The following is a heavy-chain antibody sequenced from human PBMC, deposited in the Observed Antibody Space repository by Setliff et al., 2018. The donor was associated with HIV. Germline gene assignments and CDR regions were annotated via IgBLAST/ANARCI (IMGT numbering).Heavy chain of an antibody. CDR2: INPSGGST. CDR3: ARESRDIVATSPLDY. D-gene: IGHD5-12*01. Sequence: ASVKVSCKASGYTFTSYYMNWVRQAPGQGLEWMGIINPSGGSTGYAQKFQGRVTMTRDTSISTAYMELSRLISDDTAVYYCARESRDIVATSPLDYWGQGTLVTVSS. CDR1: GYTFTSYY. J-gene: IGHJ4*02. V-gene: IGHV1-46*01.